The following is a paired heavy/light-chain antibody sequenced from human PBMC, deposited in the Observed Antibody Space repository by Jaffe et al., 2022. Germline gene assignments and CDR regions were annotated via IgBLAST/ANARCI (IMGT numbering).Light chain of an antibody. CDR1: QSLVHSDGDTY. V-gene: IGKV2-24*01. Sequence: DIVMTQTPLSSPVTLGQPASISCRSSQSLVHSDGDTYLSWLQQRPGQPPRLLIYKISNRFSGVPDRFSGSGAGTDFTLKISRVEAEDVGVYYCIQATHFPRTFGQGTKLEIK. CDR2: KIS. CDR3: IQATHFPRT. J-gene: IGKJ2*01.
Heavy chain of an antibody. CDR1: GYTFTGYF. J-gene: IGHJ4*02. CDR3: AKEVPNFMRDFDY. Sequence: QVQLVQSGAEVEKPGASVKVSCKASGYTFTGYFMHWVRQAPGQGLEWMGWMNPNTGDTRYAQKFQGRVLMTRDTSISTAYMELSGLRSDDTAVYYCAKEVPNFMRDFDYWGQGTLVTVSS. CDR2: MNPNTGDT. D-gene: IGHD3-16*01. V-gene: IGHV1-2*02.